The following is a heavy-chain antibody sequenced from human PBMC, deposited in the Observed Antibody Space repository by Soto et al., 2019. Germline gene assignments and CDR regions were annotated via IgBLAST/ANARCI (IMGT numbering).Heavy chain of an antibody. J-gene: IGHJ4*02. D-gene: IGHD5-18*01. Sequence: PGESLKISCKGSGYSFTNYWIGWVLQMPWKGLEWMGIIYPGDSDTRYSPSFQGQVTISADKSISTAYLQLSSLKASDTAMYYCARQSGYSYGFRGYDFDYWGQGTLVTVSS. V-gene: IGHV5-51*01. CDR2: IYPGDSDT. CDR1: GYSFTNYW. CDR3: ARQSGYSYGFRGYDFDY.